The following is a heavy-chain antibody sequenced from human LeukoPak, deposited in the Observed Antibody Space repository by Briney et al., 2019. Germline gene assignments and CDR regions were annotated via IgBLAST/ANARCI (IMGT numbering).Heavy chain of an antibody. CDR3: ANQRDSSGWYRAYFDY. CDR2: IRYDGGNK. Sequence: GGSLRLSCAASGFTFTNYWMSWVRQAPGKGLEWVAFIRYDGGNKYYADSVKGRFTISRDNSKNTLYLQMNSLRAEDTAVYYCANQRDSSGWYRAYFDYWGQGTLVIVSS. CDR1: GFTFTNYW. V-gene: IGHV3-30*02. D-gene: IGHD6-19*01. J-gene: IGHJ4*02.